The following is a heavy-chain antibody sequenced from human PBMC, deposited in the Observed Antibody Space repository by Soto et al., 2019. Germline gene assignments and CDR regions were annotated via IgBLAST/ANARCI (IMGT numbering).Heavy chain of an antibody. CDR3: AKDKGMVDS. CDR2: ILASGTRT. V-gene: IGHV3-23*01. Sequence: EVQLLESGGGLVQPGGSLRLSCVASGFTFSSYAMSWVRQAPGQGLEWVSAILASGTRTFYTDSVKGRFTISRDNSKNTLYLQMNSLRTDDAAVYYCAKDKGMVDSWGQGTLVTVSS. D-gene: IGHD3-10*01. CDR1: GFTFSSYA. J-gene: IGHJ4*02.